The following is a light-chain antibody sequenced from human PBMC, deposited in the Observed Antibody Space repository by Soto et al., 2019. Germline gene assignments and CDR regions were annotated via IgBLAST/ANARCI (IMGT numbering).Light chain of an antibody. V-gene: IGKV3-20*01. J-gene: IGKJ2*01. CDR1: QSVSSSY. CDR3: QQYGSSPYT. CDR2: DAS. Sequence: EIVLTQSPGTLSLSPGERATLSCRASQSVSSSYLAWYQQKPGQAPRLLIYDASSRATGIPDRFSGSGSGTDFTLTISRLEPEDLAVDFCQQYGSSPYTFGQGTKLEIK.